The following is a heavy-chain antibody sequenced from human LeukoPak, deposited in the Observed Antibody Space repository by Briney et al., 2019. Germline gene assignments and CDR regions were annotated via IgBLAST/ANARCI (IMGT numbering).Heavy chain of an antibody. J-gene: IGHJ3*02. V-gene: IGHV1-24*01. CDR2: FDPEDGET. CDR3: ARDGHRRYHYDSSGREDAFDI. Sequence: VASVKVSCKVSGYTLTELSMHWVRQAPGKGLEWMGGFDPEDGETIYAQKFQGRVTMTEDTSTDTAYMELSSLRSEDTAVYYCARDGHRRYHYDSSGREDAFDIWGQGTMVTVSS. D-gene: IGHD3-22*01. CDR1: GYTLTELS.